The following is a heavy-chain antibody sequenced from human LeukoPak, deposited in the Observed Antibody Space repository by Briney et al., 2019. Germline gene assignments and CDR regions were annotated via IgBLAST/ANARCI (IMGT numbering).Heavy chain of an antibody. CDR3: ARGEEDSSSWYGTDY. CDR1: GFTVSSNY. V-gene: IGHV3-53*01. Sequence: GGSLRLSCAASGFTVSSNYMSWVRQAPGKGLEWVSVIYSGGSTYYADSVKGRFTISRDNAKNSLYLQMNSLRAEDTAVYYCARGEEDSSSWYGTDYWGQGTLVTVSS. CDR2: IYSGGST. D-gene: IGHD6-13*01. J-gene: IGHJ4*02.